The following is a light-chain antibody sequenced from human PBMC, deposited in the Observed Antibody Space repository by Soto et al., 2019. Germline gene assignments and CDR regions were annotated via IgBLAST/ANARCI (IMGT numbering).Light chain of an antibody. J-gene: IGLJ1*01. Sequence: HSVLTQSASVSGSPGESITISCNGTSSDVGSYNHVSWYQQHPGEVPKLIIFNVNDRPSGVSNRFSGSKSGNTASLTISGLQAEDEADYYCSSFTSSTTYVFGTGTKVTVL. CDR1: SSDVGSYNH. V-gene: IGLV2-14*01. CDR2: NVN. CDR3: SSFTSSTTYV.